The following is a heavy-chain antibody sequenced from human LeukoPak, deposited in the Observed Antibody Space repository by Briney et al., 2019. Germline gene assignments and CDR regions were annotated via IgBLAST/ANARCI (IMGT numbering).Heavy chain of an antibody. CDR3: ARDLPGSLTEFDY. D-gene: IGHD3-10*01. CDR1: GYTFTGQY. CDR2: INPNSGGT. V-gene: IGHV1-2*02. J-gene: IGHJ4*02. Sequence: ASVKVSCKASGYTFTGQYMHWVRQAPGQGLEWMGWINPNSGGTDYAQKFQGRVTMTRDTSISTAYMELSRLRADDTAVYYCARDLPGSLTEFDYWGQGTLVTVSS.